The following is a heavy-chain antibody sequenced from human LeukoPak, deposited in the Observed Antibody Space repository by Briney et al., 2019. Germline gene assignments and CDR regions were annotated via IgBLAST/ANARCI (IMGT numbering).Heavy chain of an antibody. CDR2: IIPIFGTA. V-gene: IGHV1-69*13. J-gene: IGHJ6*02. D-gene: IGHD1-26*01. CDR1: GGTFSSYA. Sequence: ASVKVSCKASGGTFSSYAISWVRQAPGQGLEWMGGIIPIFGTANYAQKFQGRVTITADESTSTAYMELSSLRSEDTAVYYCARVGTYPMDVWGQGTTVTVSS. CDR3: ARVGTYPMDV.